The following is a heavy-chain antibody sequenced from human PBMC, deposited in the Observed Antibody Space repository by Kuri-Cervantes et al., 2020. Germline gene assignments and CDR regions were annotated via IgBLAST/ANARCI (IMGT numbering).Heavy chain of an antibody. CDR2: IYYSGST. D-gene: IGHD3-10*01. CDR1: GGSISSGDYY. CDR3: ARTPARVTMVQGVINYYYYMDV. Sequence: SCTVSGGSISSGDYYWSWIRQPPGKGLEWIGYIYYSGSTYYNPSLKSRVTISVDTSKNQFSLKLSSVTAADAAVYYCARTPARVTMVQGVINYYYYMDVWGKGTTVTVSS. V-gene: IGHV4-30-4*01. J-gene: IGHJ6*03.